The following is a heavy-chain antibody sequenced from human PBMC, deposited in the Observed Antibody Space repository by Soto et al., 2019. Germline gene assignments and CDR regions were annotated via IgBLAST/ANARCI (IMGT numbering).Heavy chain of an antibody. CDR2: IIPIFGTA. J-gene: IGHJ4*02. CDR3: ARGRRRMRDGYNLFAFDY. D-gene: IGHD5-12*01. V-gene: IGHV1-69*13. Sequence: SVKVSCKASGGTFSSYAISWVRQAPGQGLEWMGGIIPIFGTANYAQKFQGRVTITADESTSTAYMELSSLRSEDTAVYYCARGRRRMRDGYNLFAFDYWGQGTLVTVS. CDR1: GGTFSSYA.